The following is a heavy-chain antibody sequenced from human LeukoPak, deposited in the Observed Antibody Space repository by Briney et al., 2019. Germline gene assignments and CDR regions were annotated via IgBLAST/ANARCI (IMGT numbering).Heavy chain of an antibody. D-gene: IGHD3-22*01. CDR3: ARDRPQDLDPLFYYDSISGAFDI. V-gene: IGHV1-46*01. Sequence: ASVKVSCKASGYTFTSYYMHWVRQAPGQGLEWMGIINPSGGSTSYAQKFQGRVTMTRDTSTSTAYMELSSLRSEDTAVYYCARDRPQDLDPLFYYDSISGAFDIWGQGTMVTVSS. CDR1: GYTFTSYY. CDR2: INPSGGST. J-gene: IGHJ3*02.